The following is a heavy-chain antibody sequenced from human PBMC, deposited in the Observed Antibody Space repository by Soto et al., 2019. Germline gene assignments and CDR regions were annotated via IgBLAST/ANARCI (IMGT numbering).Heavy chain of an antibody. CDR1: GDTFNFYS. J-gene: IGHJ4*02. Sequence: QFQLVQSGADVQRPGSSVRVSCKASGDTFNFYSINWVRQAPGLGLQWMGRINPILSMSNYAPRFQGRVTMTADKSTSTADMELSSLRSEDTAMYYCATSYGSGYRAFDSWGQGALVTVSS. D-gene: IGHD3-10*01. V-gene: IGHV1-69*02. CDR2: INPILSMS. CDR3: ATSYGSGYRAFDS.